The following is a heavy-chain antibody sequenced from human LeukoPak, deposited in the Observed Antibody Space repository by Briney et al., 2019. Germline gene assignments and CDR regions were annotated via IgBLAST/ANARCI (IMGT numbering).Heavy chain of an antibody. CDR1: GDSVSNNIAT. CDR3: ARRSSGSPPYYFGY. D-gene: IGHD1-26*01. V-gene: IGHV6-1*01. J-gene: IGHJ4*02. Sequence: SQTLSLTCAISGDSVSNNIATWNWVRQSPSRGLEWLGRTYYRSRWGNDYAISVKSRITINPDTSRNQFSLQLNSVTPEDTAVYYCARRSSGSPPYYFGYWGQGTLVTVSS. CDR2: TYYRSRWGN.